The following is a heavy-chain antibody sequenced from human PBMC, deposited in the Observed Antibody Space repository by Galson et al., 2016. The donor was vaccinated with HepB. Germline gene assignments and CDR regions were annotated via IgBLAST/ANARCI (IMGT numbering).Heavy chain of an antibody. V-gene: IGHV3-23*01. CDR2: SASGDIT. Sequence: SLRLSCAASGFSFGSYAMHWVRQTPAKGLEWVSVSASGDITYYAHSVKGRFTISRDKSKNTLFLNMISLRAEDTASYYCASHLGGSSLDPFDIWGRGTMVTVSS. J-gene: IGHJ3*02. CDR3: ASHLGGSSLDPFDI. CDR1: GFSFGSYA. D-gene: IGHD3-16*01.